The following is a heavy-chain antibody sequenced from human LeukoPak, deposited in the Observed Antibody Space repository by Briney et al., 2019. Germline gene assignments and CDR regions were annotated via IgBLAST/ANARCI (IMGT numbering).Heavy chain of an antibody. CDR2: IYYSGST. D-gene: IGHD2-2*01. V-gene: IGHV4-59*01. J-gene: IGHJ5*02. Sequence: SETLSLTCTVSGGSISSYYWSWIRQPPGKGLEWIGYIYYSGSTNYNPSLKSRVTISVDTSKNQFSPKLSSVTAADTAVYYCAREKRKGIGYCSSTSCWNGWFDPWGQGTLVTVSS. CDR1: GGSISSYY. CDR3: AREKRKGIGYCSSTSCWNGWFDP.